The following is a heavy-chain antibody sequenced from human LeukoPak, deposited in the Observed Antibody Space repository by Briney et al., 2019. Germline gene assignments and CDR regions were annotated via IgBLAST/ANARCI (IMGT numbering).Heavy chain of an antibody. CDR3: ARANIVVVPAAMNYYYYGMDV. CDR2: INSDGSST. Sequence: PGGSLRLSCAASGFTLSSYWMHWVRQAPGKGLVWVSRINSDGSSTSYADSVKGRFTISRDNAKNTLYLQMNSLRAEDTAVYYCARANIVVVPAAMNYYYYGMDVWGQGTTVTVSS. D-gene: IGHD2-2*01. CDR1: GFTLSSYW. J-gene: IGHJ6*02. V-gene: IGHV3-74*01.